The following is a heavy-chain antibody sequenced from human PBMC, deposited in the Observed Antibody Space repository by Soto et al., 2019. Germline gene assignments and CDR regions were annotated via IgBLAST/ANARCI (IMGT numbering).Heavy chain of an antibody. CDR1: GFTFSSYA. Sequence: PGGSLRLSCAASGFTFSSYAMQCVRQAPGKGLEWVAVISYDGSNKYYADSVKGRFTISRDNSKNTLYLQMKSQRAEDTAVYYCATGLGDFWSGFETYYYNGMDVCGQETTVTVSS. CDR3: ATGLGDFWSGFETYYYNGMDV. D-gene: IGHD3-3*01. CDR2: ISYDGSNK. J-gene: IGHJ6*02. V-gene: IGHV3-30-3*01.